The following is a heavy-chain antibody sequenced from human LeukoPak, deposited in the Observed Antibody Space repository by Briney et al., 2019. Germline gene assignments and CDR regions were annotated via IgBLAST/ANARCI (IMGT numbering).Heavy chain of an antibody. CDR2: INHSGST. J-gene: IGHJ4*02. CDR1: GGSFSGYY. D-gene: IGHD3-10*01. CDR3: ARGTRQAGTLFDY. Sequence: PSETLSLTCAVYGGSFSGYYWSWIRQPPGKGLEWIGEINHSGSTNYDPSLKSRVTISVDTSKNQFSLKLSSVTAADTAVYYCARGTRQAGTLFDYWGQGTLVTVSS. V-gene: IGHV4-34*01.